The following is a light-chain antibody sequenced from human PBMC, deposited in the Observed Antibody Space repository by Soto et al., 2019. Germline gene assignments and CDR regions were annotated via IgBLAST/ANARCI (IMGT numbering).Light chain of an antibody. CDR3: QQRSNWPRFT. Sequence: EIVMTQSPATLSVSPGERATLSCMASQSVSSNLAWYQQKPGQAPRLLIYGASTRATGIPARFSGSGSGTEFTLTISSLQSEDFAVYYCQQRSNWPRFTFGPGTKVDIK. CDR1: QSVSSN. J-gene: IGKJ3*01. V-gene: IGKV3-15*01. CDR2: GAS.